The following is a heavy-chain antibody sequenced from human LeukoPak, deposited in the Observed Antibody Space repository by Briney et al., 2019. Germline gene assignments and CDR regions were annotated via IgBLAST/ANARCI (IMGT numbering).Heavy chain of an antibody. Sequence: SETLSLTCTVSGGSISSSSYYWGWIRQPPGKGLEWIGSIYYSGSTYYNPSLKSRVTISVDTSKNQFSLKLSSVTAADTAVYYCARSLGVLLWFGEQIFFDYWGRGTLVTVSS. D-gene: IGHD3-10*01. CDR2: IYYSGST. V-gene: IGHV4-39*01. J-gene: IGHJ4*02. CDR1: GGSISSSSYY. CDR3: ARSLGVLLWFGEQIFFDY.